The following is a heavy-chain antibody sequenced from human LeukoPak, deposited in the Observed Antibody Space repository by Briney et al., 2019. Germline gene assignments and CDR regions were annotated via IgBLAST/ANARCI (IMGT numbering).Heavy chain of an antibody. V-gene: IGHV3-23*01. Sequence: PGGSLRLSCAASGFTFCSYAMSWVRQPPGKGLEWVSVISGGTTSTYYADSVKGRFTISRDNSKNILYLQMNSLRAEDTAVYYCAKDVKTMTDLDSWGQGTLVTVSS. CDR1: GFTFCSYA. J-gene: IGHJ4*02. CDR2: ISGGTTST. D-gene: IGHD1-1*01. CDR3: AKDVKTMTDLDS.